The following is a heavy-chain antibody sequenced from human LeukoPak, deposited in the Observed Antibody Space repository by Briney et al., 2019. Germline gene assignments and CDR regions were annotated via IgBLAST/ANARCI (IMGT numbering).Heavy chain of an antibody. J-gene: IGHJ5*02. Sequence: SETLSLTCAVYGGSFSGYYWSWIRQPPGKGLEWIGSIYYSGSTYYNPSLKSRVTISVDTSKNQFSLKLSSVTAADTAVYYCARDPSSTSPSLNWFDPWGQGTLVTVSS. CDR1: GGSFSGYY. CDR3: ARDPSSTSPSLNWFDP. V-gene: IGHV4-34*01. CDR2: IYYSGST. D-gene: IGHD2-2*01.